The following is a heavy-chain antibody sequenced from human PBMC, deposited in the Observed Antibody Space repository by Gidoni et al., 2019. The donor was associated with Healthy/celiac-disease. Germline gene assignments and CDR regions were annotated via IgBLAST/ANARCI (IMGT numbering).Heavy chain of an antibody. CDR3: ARHDLSGSYSDY. J-gene: IGHJ4*02. Sequence: QLQLQESGPGLVKPSGTLSLTCTVSGGSISSSSYYWGWIRQPPGKGLEWIGSIYYSGSTYYNPSLKSRVTISVDTSKNQFSLKLSSVTAADTAVYYCARHDLSGSYSDYWGQGTLVTVSS. V-gene: IGHV4-39*01. CDR1: GGSISSSSYY. D-gene: IGHD1-26*01. CDR2: IYYSGST.